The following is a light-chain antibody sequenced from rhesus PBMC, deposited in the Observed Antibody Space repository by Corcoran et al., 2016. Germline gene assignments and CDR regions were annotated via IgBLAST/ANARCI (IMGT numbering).Light chain of an antibody. CDR2: KAS. V-gene: IGKV1-22*01. CDR3: LQYSSRPWT. Sequence: DIQMTQSPSSLSASVGDTVTITCRASQSISSWLDWYQQKPGKAPKLLIYKASSLQSGVPSRFRGSGSGTDFTLTISSLQPEDFATYYCLQYSSRPWTFGQGTKVEIK. J-gene: IGKJ1*01. CDR1: QSISSW.